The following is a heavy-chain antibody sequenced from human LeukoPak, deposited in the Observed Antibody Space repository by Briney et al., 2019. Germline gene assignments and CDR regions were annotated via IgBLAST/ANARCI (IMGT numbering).Heavy chain of an antibody. V-gene: IGHV4-34*01. CDR1: GGSFSGYY. CDR3: AREFPTYYYDSSDRRYFDY. Sequence: SETLSLTCAVYGGSFSGYYWSWTRQPPGKGLEWIGEINHSGSTNYNPSLKSRVTISVDTSKNQFSLKLSSVTAADTAVYYCAREFPTYYYDSSDRRYFDYWGQGTLVTVSS. D-gene: IGHD3-22*01. J-gene: IGHJ4*02. CDR2: INHSGST.